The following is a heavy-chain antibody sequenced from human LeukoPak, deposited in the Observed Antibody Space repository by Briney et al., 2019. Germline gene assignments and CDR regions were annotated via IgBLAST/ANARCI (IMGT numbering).Heavy chain of an antibody. J-gene: IGHJ4*02. CDR2: IEKNVGGA. CDR3: AKQEGALIENWCFDH. Sequence: PGGSLRLSCAASGFTFSDFAMSWVRLAPGKGLEWVSSIEKNVGGAYYADSVKGRFTVSRDNSKNTLYLQMSSLRVEDTALYYCAKQEGALIENWCFDHWGLGTLVTVSS. D-gene: IGHD1-26*01. CDR1: GFTFSDFA. V-gene: IGHV3-23*01.